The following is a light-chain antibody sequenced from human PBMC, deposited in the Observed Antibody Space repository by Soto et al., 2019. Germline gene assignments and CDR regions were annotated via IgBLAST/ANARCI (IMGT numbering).Light chain of an antibody. CDR3: QPYNSYFRT. CDR1: QSISVW. J-gene: IGKJ2*01. Sequence: DIQMTQSPSTLSASVGDRVTITCRASQSISVWLAWYQQKPGKAPNLLIYRASSLESGVPSRFSGSGSGTEFTLTISSLQPDDFATYYCQPYNSYFRTFGQGTKLEIK. CDR2: RAS. V-gene: IGKV1-5*03.